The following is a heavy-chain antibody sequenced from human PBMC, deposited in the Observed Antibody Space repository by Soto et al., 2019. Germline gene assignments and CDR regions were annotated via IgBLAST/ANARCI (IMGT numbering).Heavy chain of an antibody. CDR3: ARGGSDYGDYYYMDV. V-gene: IGHV1-8*01. Sequence: GASVKVSCKASGYTFTSYDINWVRQATGQGLEWMGWMNPNSGNTGYAQKFQGRVTMTRNTSISTAYMELSSLRSEDTAVYYCARGGSDYGDYYYMDVWGKGTTVTVSS. CDR1: GYTFTSYD. CDR2: MNPNSGNT. J-gene: IGHJ6*03. D-gene: IGHD4-17*01.